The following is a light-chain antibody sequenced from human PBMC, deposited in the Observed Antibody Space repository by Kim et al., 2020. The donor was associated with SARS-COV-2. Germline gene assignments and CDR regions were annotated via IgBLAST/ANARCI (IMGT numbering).Light chain of an antibody. Sequence: GQMVTISCSGSNSNIGVNTVNWYQQFPGTAPKLLIYRNNQWPTGVPDRFSGSKSGTSASLALSGLLSEDEADYYCATWDDSLNAWVFGGGTQLTVL. J-gene: IGLJ3*02. V-gene: IGLV1-44*01. CDR2: RNN. CDR1: NSNIGVNT. CDR3: ATWDDSLNAWV.